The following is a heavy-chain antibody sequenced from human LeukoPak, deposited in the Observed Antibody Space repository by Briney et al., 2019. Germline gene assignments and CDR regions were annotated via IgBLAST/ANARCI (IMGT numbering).Heavy chain of an antibody. Sequence: PGGSLRLSCSASGVTFSSPWMHWVRQAPGKGLVWVSRINADGSTINYADSVEGRFTISRDNAKNTLYLQMNSLRAEDTAVYFCARGFLRRGSPVDFWGQGTPVTVTS. J-gene: IGHJ4*02. CDR1: GVTFSSPW. CDR2: INADGSTI. D-gene: IGHD2/OR15-2a*01. CDR3: ARGFLRRGSPVDF. V-gene: IGHV3-74*01.